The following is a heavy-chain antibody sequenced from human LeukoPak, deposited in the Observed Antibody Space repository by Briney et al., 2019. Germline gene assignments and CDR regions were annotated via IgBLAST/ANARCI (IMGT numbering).Heavy chain of an antibody. CDR1: GFNVNSYY. J-gene: IGHJ4*02. Sequence: GGSPRLSCAASGFNVNSYYMSWVRQASGRGLEWVSALSSGDNTHYADSVKGRFTISRDNSKNTLYLQMNSLRTEDTAVYYCAKDRGNLGSGWPALDYWGQGTLVTVSS. CDR3: AKDRGNLGSGWPALDY. D-gene: IGHD6-19*01. CDR2: LSSGDNT. V-gene: IGHV3-53*05.